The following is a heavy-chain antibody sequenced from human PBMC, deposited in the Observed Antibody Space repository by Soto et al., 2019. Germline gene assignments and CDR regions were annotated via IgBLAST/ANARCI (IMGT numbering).Heavy chain of an antibody. D-gene: IGHD1-26*01. CDR1: GYTFTSYG. V-gene: IGHV1-18*04. J-gene: IGHJ4*02. CDR3: SRFGASGSH. Sequence: QVQLVQSGPELKKPGASVKVSCKASGYTFTSYGISWVRQAPGQGLEWMGRINANNGDTDYRQKFQGRITMTADASTDTVYMDLRNLTPDDTGVYYCSRFGASGSHWGQGTQITVSS. CDR2: INANNGDT.